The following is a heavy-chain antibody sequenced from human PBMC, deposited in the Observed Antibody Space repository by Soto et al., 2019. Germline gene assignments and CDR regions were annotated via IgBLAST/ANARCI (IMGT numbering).Heavy chain of an antibody. D-gene: IGHD5-12*01. J-gene: IGHJ4*02. CDR1: RYTFTGYY. V-gene: IGHV1-46*01. Sequence: GSSVKFSCKAARYTFTGYYMHWLRQAPGQVLECMVIINPSGGITSYXXKFQGRGXXTRDPSPRLVXMGLSXLTSEDTGVDCCASGYGYNYRYFDYWCQGTLVTVSS. CDR3: ASGYGYNYRYFDY. CDR2: INPSGGIT.